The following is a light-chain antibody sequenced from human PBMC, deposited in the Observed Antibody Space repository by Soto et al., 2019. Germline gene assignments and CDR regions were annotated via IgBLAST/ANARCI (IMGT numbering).Light chain of an antibody. V-gene: IGKV3-15*01. J-gene: IGKJ1*01. CDR1: QSVSTY. CDR3: QQTYSTPASS. CDR2: GAS. Sequence: EMLMTQSPATLSVSPGERATLSCRASQSVSTYVAWYQQKPGQAPRLLIYGASTRATGIPARFSGSGSGTEFTLTISSLQSEDFALYYCQQTYSTPASSFGQGTSVEVK.